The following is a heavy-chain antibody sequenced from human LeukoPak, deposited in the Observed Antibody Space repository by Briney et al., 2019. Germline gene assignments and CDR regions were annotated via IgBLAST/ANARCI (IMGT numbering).Heavy chain of an antibody. V-gene: IGHV4-4*07. CDR3: ARDMYSCSGGSCYFDAFDI. CDR2: IYTSGSS. D-gene: IGHD2-15*01. Sequence: SSETLSLTCTVSGGSISSYYWSWIRQPAGKGLEWIGRIYTSGSSNYNPPLKRRVTMSVDTSKNQFSLKLSSVTAADTAVYYCARDMYSCSGGSCYFDAFDIWGQGTMVTVSS. J-gene: IGHJ3*02. CDR1: GGSISSYY.